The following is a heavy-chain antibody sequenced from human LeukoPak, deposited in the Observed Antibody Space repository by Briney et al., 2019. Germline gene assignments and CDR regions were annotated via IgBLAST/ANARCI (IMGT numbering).Heavy chain of an antibody. J-gene: IGHJ4*02. CDR1: GFTFDDYA. Sequence: GGSLRLSCAASGFTFDDYAMHWVRQAPGKGLEWVSGISWNSGSIGYADSVKGRFTISRGNAKNSLYLQMNSLRAEDTALYYCAKDRYSSSWYAIDYWGQGTLVTVSS. D-gene: IGHD6-13*01. V-gene: IGHV3-9*01. CDR2: ISWNSGSI. CDR3: AKDRYSSSWYAIDY.